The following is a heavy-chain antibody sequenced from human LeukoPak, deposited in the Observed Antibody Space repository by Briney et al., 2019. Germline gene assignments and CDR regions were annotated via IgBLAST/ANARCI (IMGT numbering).Heavy chain of an antibody. CDR2: IKGDGSDN. V-gene: IGHV3-7*04. CDR1: GFTFSSYW. CDR3: ARDLGYYRADY. Sequence: GGSLTLSCAACGFTFSSYWMSWVRQATGKGLEGVANIKGDGSDNHYVDSVRGRFTISRDNAKNSLYLQMNSLRAEDTAVYYCARDLGYYRADYWGQGTLVTVSS. D-gene: IGHD1-26*01. J-gene: IGHJ4*02.